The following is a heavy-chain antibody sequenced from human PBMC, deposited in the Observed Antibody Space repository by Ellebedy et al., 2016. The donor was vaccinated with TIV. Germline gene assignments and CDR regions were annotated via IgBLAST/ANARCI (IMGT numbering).Heavy chain of an antibody. CDR1: GFTFSIYA. Sequence: PGGSLRLSCAASGFTFSIYAMTWVRQAPGKGLECVSLISGSGDTYYADSVKGRFTISRDNAKNSLYLQVNSLRAEDTAVYYCARSPGSGWPKYFQHWGQGTLVTVSS. J-gene: IGHJ1*01. D-gene: IGHD6-19*01. V-gene: IGHV3-23*01. CDR2: ISGSGDT. CDR3: ARSPGSGWPKYFQH.